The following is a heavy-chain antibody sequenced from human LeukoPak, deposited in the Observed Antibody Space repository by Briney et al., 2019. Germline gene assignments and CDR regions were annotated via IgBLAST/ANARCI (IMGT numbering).Heavy chain of an antibody. J-gene: IGHJ4*02. CDR3: ARTTVVTPYFDY. D-gene: IGHD4-23*01. CDR1: GGTFSSYA. V-gene: IGHV1-69*05. CDR2: IIPIFGTA. Sequence: GASVKVSCKASGGTFSSYAISWVRQAPGQGLEWMGGIIPIFGTANYAQKFQGRVTITTDESTSTAYMELSSLRSEDTAVYYCARTTVVTPYFDYWGQGTLVTVSS.